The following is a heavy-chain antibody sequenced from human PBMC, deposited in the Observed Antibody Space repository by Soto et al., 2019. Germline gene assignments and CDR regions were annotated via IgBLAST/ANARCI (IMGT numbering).Heavy chain of an antibody. CDR2: ISTNSRYI. V-gene: IGHV3-11*06. CDR3: AREDSITIPEVADF. J-gene: IGHJ4*02. Sequence: GGYLRLPCAVYRFNFSDYYMTWIRQAPGKGLEWISYISTNSRYIKYADSIKGRFTISRDNAKNSVSLQMNNLRAEDTAVYYWAREDSITIPEVADFCGEGILV. D-gene: IGHD1-20*01. CDR1: RFNFSDYY.